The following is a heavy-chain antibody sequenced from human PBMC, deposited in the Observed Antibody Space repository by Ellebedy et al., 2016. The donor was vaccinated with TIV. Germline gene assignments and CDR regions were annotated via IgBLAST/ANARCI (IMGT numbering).Heavy chain of an antibody. Sequence: SETLSLTXTVSGGSISSYYWSWIRQPPGKGLEWIGYIYYSGSTNYNPSLKSRATISVDTSKNQFSLKLSSVTAADTAVYYCARGEGYFDYWGQGTLVTVSS. CDR2: IYYSGST. J-gene: IGHJ4*02. CDR1: GGSISSYY. CDR3: ARGEGYFDY. V-gene: IGHV4-59*01.